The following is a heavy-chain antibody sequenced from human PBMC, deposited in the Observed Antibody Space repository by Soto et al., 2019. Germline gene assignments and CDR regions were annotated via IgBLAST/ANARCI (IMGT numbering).Heavy chain of an antibody. V-gene: IGHV3-7*03. Sequence: GGSLRLSCAASGFTFSSYWMSWVRQAPGKGLEWVANIKQDGSEKYYVDSVKGRFTISRDNAKNSLYLQMNSLRAEDTAVDYCAGDPLAITPGDAFDIWGQGTMVTVSS. J-gene: IGHJ3*02. CDR3: AGDPLAITPGDAFDI. CDR1: GFTFSSYW. D-gene: IGHD5-12*01. CDR2: IKQDGSEK.